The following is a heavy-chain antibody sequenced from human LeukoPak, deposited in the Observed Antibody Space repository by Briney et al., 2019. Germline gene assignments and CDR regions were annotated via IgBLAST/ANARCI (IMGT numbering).Heavy chain of an antibody. J-gene: IGHJ4*02. CDR1: GFTFSDYN. CDR2: ISRSGSTK. D-gene: IGHD3-22*01. V-gene: IGHV3-11*04. CDR3: ARRGYYDYSGFDY. Sequence: GGSLRLSCAASGFTFSDYNMRWIRQAPGKGLEWVSSISRSGSTKYYADSVKGRFTISRDNSKNSLYLQMKSLRAEDTALYYCARRGYYDYSGFDYWGQGTLVTVSS.